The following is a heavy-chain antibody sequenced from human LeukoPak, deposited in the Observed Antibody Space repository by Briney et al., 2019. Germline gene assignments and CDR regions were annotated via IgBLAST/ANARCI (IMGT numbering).Heavy chain of an antibody. J-gene: IGHJ4*02. CDR2: IYPGDSDT. Sequence: GEXLKISCKGSGYRFTSYWIGWVRQMPGKGLEWMGIIYPGDSDTTYSPSFQGQVTISADKSISTAYLQWSSLKASDTAMYYCARLTDDYFDYWGQGTLVTVSS. CDR1: GYRFTSYW. V-gene: IGHV5-51*01. CDR3: ARLTDDYFDY.